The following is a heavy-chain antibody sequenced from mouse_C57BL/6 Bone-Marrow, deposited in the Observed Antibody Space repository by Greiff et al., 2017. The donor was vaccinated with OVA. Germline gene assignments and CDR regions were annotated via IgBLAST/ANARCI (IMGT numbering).Heavy chain of an antibody. CDR1: GFNIKDDY. CDR3: YRHWYFDV. D-gene: IGHD5-5*01. J-gene: IGHJ1*03. Sequence: DVKLQESGAELVRPGASVKLSCTASGFNIKDDYMHWVKQRPEQGLEWIGWIDPENGDTEYASKFQGKATITADTSSNTAYLQLSSLTSEDTAVYYCYRHWYFDVWGTGTTVTVSS. CDR2: IDPENGDT. V-gene: IGHV14-4*01.